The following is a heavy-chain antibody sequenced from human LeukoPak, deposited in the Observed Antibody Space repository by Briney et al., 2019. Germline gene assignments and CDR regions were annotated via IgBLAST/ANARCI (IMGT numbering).Heavy chain of an antibody. D-gene: IGHD2-15*01. CDR3: AGEFCSGGSCSFGDYFDY. CDR1: GYTFTSYG. CDR2: ISAYNGNT. V-gene: IGHV1-18*04. J-gene: IGHJ4*02. Sequence: ASVKVSCKASGYTFTSYGISWVRQAPGQGLEWMGWISAYNGNTNYAQKLQGRVTMTTDTSTSTAYMELRSLRSDDTAVYYCAGEFCSGGSCSFGDYFDYWGQGTLVTVSS.